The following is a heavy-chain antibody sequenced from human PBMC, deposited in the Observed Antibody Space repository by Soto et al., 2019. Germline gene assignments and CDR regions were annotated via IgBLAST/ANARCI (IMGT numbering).Heavy chain of an antibody. CDR1: GVTISSNY. CDR2: IYSGGST. V-gene: IGHV3-66*04. Sequence: EVPLVESGGGLVQPGGSLRLSCAASGVTISSNYMSWVRQAPGKGLEWVSVIYSGGSTYYADSVKGRFTISRDNSKNTLDLQMNSLRAEDTAVYYCARHGYNYGGGYFDYWGQGTLVTVSS. J-gene: IGHJ4*02. D-gene: IGHD5-18*01. CDR3: ARHGYNYGGGYFDY.